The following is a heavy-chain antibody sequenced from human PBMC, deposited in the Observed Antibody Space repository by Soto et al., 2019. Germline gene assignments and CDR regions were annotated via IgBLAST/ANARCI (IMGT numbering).Heavy chain of an antibody. CDR2: INAGNGNT. Sequence: ALVKVSCKASGYTFTNYGIHWVRQAPGQRLEWMGWINAGNGNTKYSQKFQGRVIITRDTSASTAYMELSSLRSEDTAVFYCARAGYSSGWYHWYFDFWGRGTLVTVSS. CDR3: ARAGYSSGWYHWYFDF. J-gene: IGHJ2*01. V-gene: IGHV1-3*01. CDR1: GYTFTNYG. D-gene: IGHD6-19*01.